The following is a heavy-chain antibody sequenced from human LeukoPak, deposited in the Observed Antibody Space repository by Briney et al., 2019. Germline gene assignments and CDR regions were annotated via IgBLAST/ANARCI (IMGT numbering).Heavy chain of an antibody. CDR1: GGTFSSYA. V-gene: IGHV1-69*13. Sequence: GASVKVSCKASGGTFSSYAISWVRQAPGQGLEWMGMIIPIFGTPNYAQRFQGGITIAADELTITAYMELTSLRSEDTAVYYCARPRGYSYGYDAFDIWGQGTMVTVSS. D-gene: IGHD5-18*01. CDR3: ARPRGYSYGYDAFDI. CDR2: IIPIFGTP. J-gene: IGHJ3*02.